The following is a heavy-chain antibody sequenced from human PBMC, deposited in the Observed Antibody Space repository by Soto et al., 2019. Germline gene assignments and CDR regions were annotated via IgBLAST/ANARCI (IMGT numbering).Heavy chain of an antibody. CDR1: GFTFSNSA. CDR3: ARDRLGLIGQQMARFYYYGMDV. Sequence: QVELVESGGGVGQPGTSLRLSCAASGFTFSNSAMHWVRQAPGKGLEWVAVISFDGSNKYYADSVKGRFTVSRDNFKNTLYLEVNSLRVEDTAVYYCARDRLGLIGQQMARFYYYGMDVWGQGTTVTVSS. CDR2: ISFDGSNK. D-gene: IGHD6-13*01. J-gene: IGHJ6*02. V-gene: IGHV3-30-3*01.